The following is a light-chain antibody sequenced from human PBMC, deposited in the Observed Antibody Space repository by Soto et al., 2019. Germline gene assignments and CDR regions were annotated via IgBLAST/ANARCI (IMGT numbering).Light chain of an antibody. V-gene: IGKV1-5*01. J-gene: IGKJ4*01. Sequence: DIQMTPSPSTLSASVGDRVTITCRASQSISSWLAWYQQKPGKAPKLLIYDASSLESGVPSRFSGSGSGTEFTLTISSLQPDDFATYYCQQYNTLFGGGTKVDIK. CDR1: QSISSW. CDR3: QQYNTL. CDR2: DAS.